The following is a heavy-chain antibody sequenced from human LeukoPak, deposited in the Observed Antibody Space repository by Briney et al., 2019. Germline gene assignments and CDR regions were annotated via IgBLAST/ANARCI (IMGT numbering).Heavy chain of an antibody. V-gene: IGHV1-2*02. Sequence: ASVKVSCKASGYTFIGYYMHWVRQAPAHGPEWMGWINPKTGGTNYAQKFHGRLTMTRDTSISTAYMELSRLRSDDTAVYYCARGPALYYDILTGSTYNYFDPWGQGTLVTVSS. CDR3: ARGPALYYDILTGSTYNYFDP. CDR1: GYTFIGYY. J-gene: IGHJ5*02. D-gene: IGHD3-9*01. CDR2: INPKTGGT.